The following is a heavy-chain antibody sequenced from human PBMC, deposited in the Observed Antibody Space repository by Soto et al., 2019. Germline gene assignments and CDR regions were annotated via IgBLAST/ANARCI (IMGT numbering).Heavy chain of an antibody. V-gene: IGHV4-31*03. D-gene: IGHD2-15*01. J-gene: IGHJ4*02. CDR2: IYYSGST. Sequence: TLSLTCTVSGGSISSGGYYWSWIRQHPGKGLEWIGYIYYSGSTYYNPSLKSRVTISVDTSKNQFSLKLSSVTAADTAVYYCARDGNCSGGSCYSGPFDYWGQGTLVTVSS. CDR3: ARDGNCSGGSCYSGPFDY. CDR1: GGSISSGGYY.